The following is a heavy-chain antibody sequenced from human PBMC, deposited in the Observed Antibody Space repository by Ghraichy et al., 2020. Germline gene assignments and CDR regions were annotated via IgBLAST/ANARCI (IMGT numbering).Heavy chain of an antibody. Sequence: GGSLRLSCAASGFTFSSYAMSWVRQAPGKGLEWVSAISGSGGSTYYADSVKGRFTISRDNSKNTLYLQMNSLRAEDTAVYYCAKHNAYSSGWYQQGAFDIWGQGTMVTVSS. CDR2: ISGSGGST. D-gene: IGHD6-19*01. CDR3: AKHNAYSSGWYQQGAFDI. V-gene: IGHV3-23*01. J-gene: IGHJ3*02. CDR1: GFTFSSYA.